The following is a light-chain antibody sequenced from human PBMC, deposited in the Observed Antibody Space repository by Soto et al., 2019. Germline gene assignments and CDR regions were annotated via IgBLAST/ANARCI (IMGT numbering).Light chain of an antibody. Sequence: QSVLTQPASVSGSPGQSITISSTGTSSDVGGYNHVSWYQHHPGKAPKLMIYEVSNRPSGVSNRFSGSKSGNTASLTISGLQADDEADYYCNSHKSSNNRVFGTGTKVTVL. V-gene: IGLV2-14*01. CDR3: NSHKSSNNRV. CDR2: EVS. CDR1: SSDVGGYNH. J-gene: IGLJ1*01.